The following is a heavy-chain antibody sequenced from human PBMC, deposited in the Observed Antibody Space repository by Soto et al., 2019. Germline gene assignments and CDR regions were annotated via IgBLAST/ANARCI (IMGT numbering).Heavy chain of an antibody. CDR1: GFTFSSYA. CDR3: AKVYSSNWYLGYYFDY. J-gene: IGHJ4*02. CDR2: ISGSSDST. Sequence: GGSLRLSCAASGFTFSSYAMSWVRQAPGRGLEWVSLISGSSDSTFYADSVKGRFTISRDNSKNTLYLQMNSLRAEDTAVYYCAKVYSSNWYLGYYFDYWGQGALVTVSS. V-gene: IGHV3-23*01. D-gene: IGHD6-13*01.